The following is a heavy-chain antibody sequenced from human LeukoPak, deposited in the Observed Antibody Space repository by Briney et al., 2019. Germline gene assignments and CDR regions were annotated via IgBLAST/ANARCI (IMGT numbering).Heavy chain of an antibody. D-gene: IGHD2-15*01. CDR2: ISGSGGST. J-gene: IGHJ4*02. Sequence: GGSLRLSCAASGFTFSGYGMHWVRQAPGKGLEWVSAISGSGGSTYYADSVKGRFTISRDNSKNTLYLQMNSLRAEDTAVYYCAKDKMVAATAFDYWGQGTLVTVSS. CDR1: GFTFSGYG. CDR3: AKDKMVAATAFDY. V-gene: IGHV3-23*01.